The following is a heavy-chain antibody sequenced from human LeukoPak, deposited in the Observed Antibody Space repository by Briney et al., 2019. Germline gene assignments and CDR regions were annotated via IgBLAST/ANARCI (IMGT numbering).Heavy chain of an antibody. Sequence: GGSLRLSCAASGFTFSSYWMHWVRQAPGKGLVWVSRINSDGSSITYADSVKGRFTISRDNAKNTLFLQMNSLRVEDTAVYYCARQGRVSGYDFDCWGQGTLVTVSS. CDR1: GFTFSSYW. J-gene: IGHJ4*02. CDR3: ARQGRVSGYDFDC. D-gene: IGHD5-12*01. V-gene: IGHV3-74*03. CDR2: INSDGSSI.